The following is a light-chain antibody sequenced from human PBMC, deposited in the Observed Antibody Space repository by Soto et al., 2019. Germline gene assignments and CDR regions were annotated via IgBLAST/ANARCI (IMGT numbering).Light chain of an antibody. CDR1: QSVSSN. CDR3: QQYDNWWT. J-gene: IGKJ1*01. V-gene: IGKV3-15*01. CDR2: GAS. Sequence: EIVMTQSPATLSVSPGERATLSCRASQSVSSNFAWYQKKPGQAPRLLIYGASTRATGIPARFSGSGSGTESTLTISSLQSEDFAVYYCQQYDNWWTFGQGTRVDIK.